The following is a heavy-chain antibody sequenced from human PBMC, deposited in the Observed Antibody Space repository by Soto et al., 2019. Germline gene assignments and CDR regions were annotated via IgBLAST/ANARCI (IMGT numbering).Heavy chain of an antibody. J-gene: IGHJ1*01. D-gene: IGHD3-22*01. Sequence: GGFLRLSCAASGFTFSNYVIHWVRQAPGQGLEWVALISHDGNNKQYGDSVTGRFTISRGNSKNTLSLQMDTLRAEDTAVYYCAREDESSGYAGTFHHWGQGTQVTVSS. CDR2: ISHDGNNK. CDR1: GFTFSNYV. V-gene: IGHV3-30-3*01. CDR3: AREDESSGYAGTFHH.